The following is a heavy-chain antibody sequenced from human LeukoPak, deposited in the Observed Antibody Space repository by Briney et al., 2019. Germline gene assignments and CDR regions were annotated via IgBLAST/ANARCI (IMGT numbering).Heavy chain of an antibody. V-gene: IGHV1-2*02. J-gene: IGHJ4*01. CDR1: GYTFSGYH. CDR2: INPNDGGT. Sequence: GASVKVSCKASGYTFSGYHIYWVRQAPGQGFEWMGWINPNDGGTKYAQKFQGRVTLTRDTSISTVYMELSRLRSDDSAIYYCARGRYTGVYILLVFWGQGTLVIVSS. CDR3: ARGRYTGVYILLVF. D-gene: IGHD2-8*02.